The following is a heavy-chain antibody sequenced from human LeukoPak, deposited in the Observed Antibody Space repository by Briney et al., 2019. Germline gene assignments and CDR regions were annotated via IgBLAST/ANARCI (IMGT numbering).Heavy chain of an antibody. CDR1: GASISGSGYY. CDR3: ARDSSITSSF. V-gene: IGHV4-39*07. D-gene: IGHD5-12*01. Sequence: SETLSLTCAVSGASISGSGYYLGWIRQPPGKGLEWIGNIYYTGSTYYNPSLKSRVTISVDTSKNQFSLKLSSVTAADTAVYYCARDSSITSSFWGQGTLVTVSS. CDR2: IYYTGST. J-gene: IGHJ4*02.